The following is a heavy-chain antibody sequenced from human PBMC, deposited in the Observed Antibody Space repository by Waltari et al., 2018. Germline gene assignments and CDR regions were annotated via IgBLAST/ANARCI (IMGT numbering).Heavy chain of an antibody. Sequence: EVQLVESGGGLVQPGGSLRLSCAASGCTFSSFAMSWVRQAPGKGLEWVSAILGSGGTTYYADSVKGRFTISRDNSKNTLYLQMNSLRAEDTAVYYCAKDQGAVTFFDYWGQGTLVTVSS. CDR1: GCTFSSFA. J-gene: IGHJ4*02. V-gene: IGHV3-23*04. CDR3: AKDQGAVTFFDY. D-gene: IGHD4-17*01. CDR2: ILGSGGTT.